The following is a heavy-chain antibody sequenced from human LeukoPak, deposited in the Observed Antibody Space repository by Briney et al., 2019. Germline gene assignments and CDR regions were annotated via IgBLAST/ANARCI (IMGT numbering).Heavy chain of an antibody. Sequence: SETLSLTCTHSDGSISSYYWSWIRQPPGKGLEWIGYIYYSGSTNYNPSLKSRVTVSVDTSKNQFSLKLSSVTAADTAVYYCARTPSYYYDSSFDYWGQGTLVTVSS. CDR3: ARTPSYYYDSSFDY. D-gene: IGHD3-22*01. V-gene: IGHV4-59*08. J-gene: IGHJ4*02. CDR1: DGSISSYY. CDR2: IYYSGST.